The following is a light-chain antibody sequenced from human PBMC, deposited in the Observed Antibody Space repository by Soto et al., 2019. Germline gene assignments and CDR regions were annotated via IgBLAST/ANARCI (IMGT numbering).Light chain of an antibody. CDR3: HQYHDWPPIT. Sequence: EVVMTQSPGTLSLSAGERATVSCRASQSISSDLAWYQQKPGQAPRLLIYGASTRATDIPDRFSGGRSGTEFIITISSLQSEDSAIYYCHQYHDWPPITLGHRTNVHI. CDR2: GAS. CDR1: QSISSD. V-gene: IGKV3-15*01. J-gene: IGKJ3*01.